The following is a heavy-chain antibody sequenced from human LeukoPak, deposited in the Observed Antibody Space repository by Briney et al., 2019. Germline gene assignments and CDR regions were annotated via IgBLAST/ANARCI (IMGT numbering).Heavy chain of an antibody. J-gene: IGHJ3*02. Sequence: GGSLRLSCAASGFTFRSFAVSWVRQAPGRGLEWVSVISGSGDSTYYAVSVKGRFTISRDNSKNTSYLQMNSLRAEDTAIYYCTKGVVLTIFGMAWHAFDIWGQGTMVTVS. CDR3: TKGVVLTIFGMAWHAFDI. D-gene: IGHD3-3*01. CDR1: GFTFRSFA. CDR2: ISGSGDST. V-gene: IGHV3-23*01.